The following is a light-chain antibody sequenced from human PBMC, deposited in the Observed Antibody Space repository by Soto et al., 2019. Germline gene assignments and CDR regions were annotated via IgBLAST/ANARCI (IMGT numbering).Light chain of an antibody. CDR2: GAS. CDR3: QVSDRSLWK. J-gene: IGKJ1*01. V-gene: IGKV3-20*01. Sequence: NVRYPCPRPLYLSPASRSPRSRRASQSVSSYLAWYQQKPGQAPRLLIYGASTRATGIPDPFSGSGSGTNFTLTVSRLEPEDFAVYYRQVSDRSLWKFGKGTKVDI. CDR1: QSVSSY.